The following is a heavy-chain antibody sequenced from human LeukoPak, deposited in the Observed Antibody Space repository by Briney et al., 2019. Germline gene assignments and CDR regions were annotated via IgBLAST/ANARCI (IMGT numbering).Heavy chain of an antibody. D-gene: IGHD3-22*01. V-gene: IGHV3-7*01. CDR3: ARDQANYFDDSGFSTY. Sequence: GGSLRLSCAASGFTFSDYWMGWVRQAPGEGLELVANVDQDGSGRAYVDSVKGRFTISRDNAKNALYLQMNSLRAEDTAVYYCARDQANYFDDSGFSTYWGQGTLVTVSS. CDR1: GFTFSDYW. CDR2: VDQDGSGR. J-gene: IGHJ4*02.